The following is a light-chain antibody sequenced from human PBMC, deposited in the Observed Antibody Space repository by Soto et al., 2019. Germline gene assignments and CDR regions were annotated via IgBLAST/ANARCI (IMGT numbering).Light chain of an antibody. CDR2: GXS. CDR1: HSVTTN. Sequence: IVMTQSPATLSLSPGERVTLPXRASHSVTTNLTWYQQKPGXPPRXXXDGXSTWATVSPARLSGSGSATEFTLTINSLQSEDSAIYYCQQYKKWTRTFGGGTKVDIK. J-gene: IGKJ4*01. V-gene: IGKV3-15*01. CDR3: QQYKKWTRT.